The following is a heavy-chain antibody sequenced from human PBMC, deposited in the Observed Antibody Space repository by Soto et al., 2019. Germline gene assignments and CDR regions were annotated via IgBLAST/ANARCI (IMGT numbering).Heavy chain of an antibody. CDR3: AKDHKGSTVTNPGY. CDR1: GFAFSSYG. D-gene: IGHD4-4*01. J-gene: IGHJ4*02. CDR2: ISFDGGNK. Sequence: QVQLVESGGGVVQPGRSLRLCCAASGFAFSSYGMHWVRQAPGKGLEWVAVISFDGGNKYYADSVKGRFTISRDNSKNTLYLQMNSLRAEDTALYYCAKDHKGSTVTNPGYWGQGTLVTVSS. V-gene: IGHV3-30*18.